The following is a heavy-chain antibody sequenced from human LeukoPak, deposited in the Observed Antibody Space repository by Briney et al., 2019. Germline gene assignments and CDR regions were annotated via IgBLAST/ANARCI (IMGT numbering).Heavy chain of an antibody. CDR2: INPSGST. J-gene: IGHJ5*02. CDR3: AGDLDSSSWDNWFDP. CDR1: GGSFSGYY. Sequence: SETLSLTCAVYGGSFSGYYWSWIRQPPGKGLEWIGEINPSGSTNYNPSLKSRVTISVDTSKNQFSLKLSSVTAADTAVYYCAGDLDSSSWDNWFDPWGQGTLVTVSS. D-gene: IGHD6-13*01. V-gene: IGHV4-34*01.